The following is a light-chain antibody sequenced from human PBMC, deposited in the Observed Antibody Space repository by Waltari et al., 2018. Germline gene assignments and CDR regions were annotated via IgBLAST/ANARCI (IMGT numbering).Light chain of an antibody. CDR2: DTS. J-gene: IGLJ3*02. Sequence: QREPAQAPKTLVLDTSNKRAWTPARFSGSLLGGKAARTLSGAQPEDEAEYYCLLWYSGARWVFGVGTKLSVL. V-gene: IGLV7-46*01. CDR3: LLWYSGARWV.